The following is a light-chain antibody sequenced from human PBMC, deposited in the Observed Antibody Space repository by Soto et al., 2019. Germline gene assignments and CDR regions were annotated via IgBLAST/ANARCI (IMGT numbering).Light chain of an antibody. CDR1: STDFENYNL. CDR2: EGT. CDR3: SSYAGSRSRVV. V-gene: IGLV2-23*01. Sequence: QSVLTQPASVSGSPGQSITISCTRSSTDFENYNLVSWYQHCPDKAPKLIIYEGTRRHSEISDRFSGSESDTTASLILPGLLLEDEADYYCSSYAGSRSRVVFGGATKRTVL. J-gene: IGLJ2*01.